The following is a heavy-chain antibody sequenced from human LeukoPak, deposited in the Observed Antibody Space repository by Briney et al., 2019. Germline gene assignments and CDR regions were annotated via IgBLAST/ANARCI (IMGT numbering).Heavy chain of an antibody. CDR1: GGSISSYY. CDR3: ASMVEPAAIPEYNWFDP. J-gene: IGHJ5*02. CDR2: IYYSGST. Sequence: KSSETLSLTCTVSGGSISSYYWSWIRQPPGKGLEWIGYIYYSGSTSYNPSLKSRVTISVDTSKNQFSLKLSSVTAADTAVYYCASMVEPAAIPEYNWFDPWGQGTLVTVSS. D-gene: IGHD2-2*01. V-gene: IGHV4-59*08.